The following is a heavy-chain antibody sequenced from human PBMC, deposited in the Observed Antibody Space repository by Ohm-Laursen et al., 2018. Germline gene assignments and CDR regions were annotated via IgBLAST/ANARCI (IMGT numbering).Heavy chain of an antibody. CDR2: ISGSGGST. J-gene: IGHJ5*02. CDR1: GFTFSSYA. D-gene: IGHD5-18*01. V-gene: IGHV3-23*01. Sequence: SLRLSCTASGFTFSSYAMSWVRQAPGKGLEWVSAISGSGGSTYYADSVKGRFTISRDNSKNTLCLQMNSLRAEDTAVYYCAKDRKRGYSYGYIADPWGQGTLVTVSS. CDR3: AKDRKRGYSYGYIADP.